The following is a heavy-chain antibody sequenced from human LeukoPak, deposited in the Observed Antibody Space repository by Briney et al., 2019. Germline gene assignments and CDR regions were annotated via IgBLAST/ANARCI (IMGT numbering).Heavy chain of an antibody. CDR2: ISYDGSNK. CDR1: GFTFSSYG. J-gene: IGHJ4*02. V-gene: IGHV3-30*18. D-gene: IGHD2-2*01. CDR3: AKEGCSSTSCYRRSYYFDY. Sequence: PGGSLRLSCAASGFTFSSYGMHWVRQAPGKGLEWVAVISYDGSNKYYADSVKGRFTISRDNSKNTLYLQMNSLRAEDTAVYYCAKEGCSSTSCYRRSYYFDYWGQGTLVTVSS.